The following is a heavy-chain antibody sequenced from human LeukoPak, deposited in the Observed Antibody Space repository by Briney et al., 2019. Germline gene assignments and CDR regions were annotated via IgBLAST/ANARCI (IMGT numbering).Heavy chain of an antibody. CDR1: GGSISSSSYY. CDR2: IYYSGST. J-gene: IGHJ4*02. V-gene: IGHV4-39*01. D-gene: IGHD3-22*01. Sequence: KPSETLSLTCTVSGGSISSSSYYWGWIRQPPGKGLEWIGSIYYSGSTYYNPSLKSRVTISVDTSKNQLSLKLSSVTAADTAVYYCATTPYYYDSSGYNYWGQGTLVTVSS. CDR3: ATTPYYYDSSGYNY.